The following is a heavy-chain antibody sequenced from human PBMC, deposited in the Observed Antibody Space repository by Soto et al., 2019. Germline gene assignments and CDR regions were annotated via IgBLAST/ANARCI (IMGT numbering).Heavy chain of an antibody. CDR2: IYYSGST. Sequence: SETLSLTCTVSGGSISSGGYYWSWIRQHPGKGLEWIGYIYYSGSTYYNPSLKSRVTISVDTSKNQFSLKLSSVTAADTAVYYCAREYCSGGSCYSSHFDYWGQGTLVTVSS. J-gene: IGHJ4*02. V-gene: IGHV4-31*03. CDR1: GGSISSGGYY. D-gene: IGHD2-15*01. CDR3: AREYCSGGSCYSSHFDY.